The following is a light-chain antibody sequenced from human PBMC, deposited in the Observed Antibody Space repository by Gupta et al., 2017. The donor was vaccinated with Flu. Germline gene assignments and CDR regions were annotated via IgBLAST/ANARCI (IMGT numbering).Light chain of an antibody. Sequence: NGNKVGNAGEAWLQQHQGHPPKLLSYRNNDRNSGISERFSASRSETTASLTITGLQPEDEADYYCSAWDSSLSVWVFGGGTKLTVL. CDR1: GNKVGNAG. CDR2: RNN. CDR3: SAWDSSLSVWV. V-gene: IGLV10-54*04. J-gene: IGLJ3*02.